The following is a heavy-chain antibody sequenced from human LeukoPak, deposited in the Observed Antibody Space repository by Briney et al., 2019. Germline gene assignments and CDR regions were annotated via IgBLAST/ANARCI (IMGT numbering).Heavy chain of an antibody. J-gene: IGHJ3*02. CDR2: ISAYNGNT. V-gene: IGHV1-18*01. D-gene: IGHD3-22*01. CDR3: ARDPGYAITMMGGDHAFDI. CDR1: GYTFTSYG. Sequence: GASVKVSCKASGYTFTSYGISWVRQAPGQGLEWMGWISAYNGNTNYAQKLQGRVTMTTDTSTSTAYMELRSLRSDDTAVYYCARDPGYAITMMGGDHAFDIWGQGTMVTVSS.